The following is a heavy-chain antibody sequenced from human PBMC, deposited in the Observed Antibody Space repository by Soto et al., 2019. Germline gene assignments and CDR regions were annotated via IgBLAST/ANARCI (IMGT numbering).Heavy chain of an antibody. CDR2: IKTSGDTT. Sequence: GGSLRLSCAASGFAFSNCAMSWVRQAPGKGLEWVSTIKTSGDTTFYADPVKGRFTTSRDDSKNALYLQMNSLRAEDTATYYCTKDVTGDIGADFWGQGTPVTVSS. D-gene: IGHD2-21*02. CDR1: GFAFSNCA. J-gene: IGHJ4*02. V-gene: IGHV3-23*01. CDR3: TKDVTGDIGADF.